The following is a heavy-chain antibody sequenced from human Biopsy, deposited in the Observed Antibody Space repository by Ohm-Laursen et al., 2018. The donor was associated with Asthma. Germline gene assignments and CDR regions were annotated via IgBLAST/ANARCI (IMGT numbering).Heavy chain of an antibody. Sequence: SVKVSCKVSGGTFSSYAISWVRQAPGQGLEWMGGTIPIFGTANYAQKFQGRVTITADESTSTAYMELSSLRSEDTAVYYCARSSHINWGGYFDYWGQGTLVTVSS. J-gene: IGHJ4*02. CDR3: ARSSHINWGGYFDY. V-gene: IGHV1-69*13. D-gene: IGHD7-27*01. CDR2: TIPIFGTA. CDR1: GGTFSSYA.